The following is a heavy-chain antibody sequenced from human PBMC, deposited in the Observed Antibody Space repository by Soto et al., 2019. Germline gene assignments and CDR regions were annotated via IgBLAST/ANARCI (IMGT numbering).Heavy chain of an antibody. Sequence: GGSLRLSCAASGFTFSSYSMNWVRQAPGKGLEWVSSISSSSSYIYYADSVKGRFTISRDNAKNSLYLQMNSLRAEDTAVYYCARDIVVVVADTRRGGYGMDVWGQGTTVTVSS. CDR2: ISSSSSYI. V-gene: IGHV3-21*01. J-gene: IGHJ6*02. CDR3: ARDIVVVVADTRRGGYGMDV. D-gene: IGHD2-15*01. CDR1: GFTFSSYS.